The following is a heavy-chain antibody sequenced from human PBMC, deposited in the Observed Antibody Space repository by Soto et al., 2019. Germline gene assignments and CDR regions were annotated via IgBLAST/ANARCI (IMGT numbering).Heavy chain of an antibody. D-gene: IGHD1-7*01. CDR2: IRSKANSYAT. V-gene: IGHV3-73*01. CDR1: GFTFSGSA. Sequence: GGSLRLSCAASGFTFSGSAMHWVRQASGKGLGWVGRIRSKANSYATAYAASVKGRFTISRDDSKNTAYLQMNSLKTEDTAVYYCTSNKGDWNYVWFDPWGQGTLVTVPS. J-gene: IGHJ5*02. CDR3: TSNKGDWNYVWFDP.